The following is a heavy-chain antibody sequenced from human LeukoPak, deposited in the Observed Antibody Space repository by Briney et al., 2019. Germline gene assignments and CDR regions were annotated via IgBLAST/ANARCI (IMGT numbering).Heavy chain of an antibody. CDR3: TRVKAAAGTHYYYQGMDV. Sequence: SETLSLTRHVSGGSISSYYWSWVRQPPGQGLEWIGDIYYSGSTNYNPSLKSRVTMSVDTSKNHFSLKLSSVTAADTAVYYCTRVKAAAGTHYYYQGMDVWGQGTTVSVSS. CDR1: GGSISSYY. D-gene: IGHD6-13*01. V-gene: IGHV4-59*01. J-gene: IGHJ6*02. CDR2: IYYSGST.